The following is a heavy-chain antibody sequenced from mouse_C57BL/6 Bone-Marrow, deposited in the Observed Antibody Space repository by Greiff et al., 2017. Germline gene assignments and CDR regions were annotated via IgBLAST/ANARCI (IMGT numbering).Heavy chain of an antibody. J-gene: IGHJ1*03. D-gene: IGHD1-1*01. CDR3: ASSGHYYGSRYGYFDV. Sequence: QVQLQQPGAELVMPGASVKLSCKASGYTFTSYWMHWVKQRPGQGLEWIGEIDPSDSYTNYNQKFKGKSTLTVDNSSSTAYMQLSSLTSEDAAVYYCASSGHYYGSRYGYFDVWGTGTTVTVSS. V-gene: IGHV1-69*01. CDR1: GYTFTSYW. CDR2: IDPSDSYT.